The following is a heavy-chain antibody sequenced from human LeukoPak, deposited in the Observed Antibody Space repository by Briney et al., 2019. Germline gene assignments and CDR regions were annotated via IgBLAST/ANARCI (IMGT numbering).Heavy chain of an antibody. Sequence: PSETLSLTCTVSGGSISSSSYYWGWIRQPPGKGLEWIGSIYYSGSTYYNPSLKSRVTISVDTSKNQFSLKLSSVTAADTAVYYCARDLTAPVAGTQDDAFDIWGQGTMVTVSS. CDR2: IYYSGST. V-gene: IGHV4-39*07. D-gene: IGHD6-19*01. CDR3: ARDLTAPVAGTQDDAFDI. CDR1: GGSISSSSYY. J-gene: IGHJ3*02.